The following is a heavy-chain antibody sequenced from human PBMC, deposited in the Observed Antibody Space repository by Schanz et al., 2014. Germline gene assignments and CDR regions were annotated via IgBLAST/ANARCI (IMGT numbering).Heavy chain of an antibody. Sequence: VQLVESGGGLVQSGGSLRLSCAASGFTFGNFFMSWVRQAPGKGLEWVAFIRYDGSSKYYADSVRGRFTISRDDSKNTLYLQMNSLRPEDTAVYYCAKEDRNHNSDYVYWGQGTLVTVSS. D-gene: IGHD3-22*01. J-gene: IGHJ4*02. CDR1: GFTFGNFF. CDR3: AKEDRNHNSDYVY. CDR2: IRYDGSSK. V-gene: IGHV3-30*02.